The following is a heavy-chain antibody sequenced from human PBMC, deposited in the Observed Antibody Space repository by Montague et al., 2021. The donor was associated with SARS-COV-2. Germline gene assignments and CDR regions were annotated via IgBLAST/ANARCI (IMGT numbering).Heavy chain of an antibody. CDR2: IYVGGSST. J-gene: IGHJ4*02. CDR1: GFTFSSYA. CDR3: AKGAGRYYDSSGYYGY. D-gene: IGHD3-22*01. Sequence: RLSCAASGFTFSSYAMSWFRQAPGKGLEWVSVIYVGGSSTYYADFVKGRFTISRDNSKNTLYLQMNSLRAEDTAVYYCAKGAGRYYDSSGYYGYWGQGTLVTVSS. V-gene: IGHV3-23*03.